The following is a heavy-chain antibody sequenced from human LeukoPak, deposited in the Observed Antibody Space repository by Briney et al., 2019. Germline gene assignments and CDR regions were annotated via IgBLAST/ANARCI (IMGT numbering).Heavy chain of an antibody. CDR1: GFTFSSYD. CDR2: IGTAGDT. Sequence: GGSLRLSCAASGFTFSSYDMHWVRQATGKGLEWVSAIGTAGDTYYPGSVKGRFTISRENAKNSLYLQMNSLRAGDTAVYYCARLGIAAAGDYYYGMDVWGQGTTVTVSS. V-gene: IGHV3-13*01. D-gene: IGHD6-13*01. CDR3: ARLGIAAAGDYYYGMDV. J-gene: IGHJ6*02.